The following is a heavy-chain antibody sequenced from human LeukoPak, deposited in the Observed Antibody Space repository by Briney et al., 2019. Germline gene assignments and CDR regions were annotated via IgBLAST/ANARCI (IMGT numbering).Heavy chain of an antibody. V-gene: IGHV4-59*01. CDR3: ARESPSQYYYDSSGYYGSFDY. CDR2: IYYSGST. J-gene: IGHJ4*02. D-gene: IGHD3-22*01. Sequence: SETLSLTCTVSGGSISSYYWSWIRQPPGKGLEWIGNIYYSGSTNYNPSLKSRVTISVDTSKNQFSLKLSSVTAADTAVYYCARESPSQYYYDSSGYYGSFDYWGQGTLVTVSS. CDR1: GGSISSYY.